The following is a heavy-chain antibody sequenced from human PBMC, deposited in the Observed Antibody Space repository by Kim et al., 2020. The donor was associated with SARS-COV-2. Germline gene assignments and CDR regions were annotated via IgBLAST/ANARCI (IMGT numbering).Heavy chain of an antibody. J-gene: IGHJ6*03. D-gene: IGHD6-19*01. V-gene: IGHV4-34*01. CDR3: ARGTRQWLVRGPYYYYMDV. CDR1: GGSFSGYY. CDR2: INHSGST. Sequence: SETLSLTCAVYGGSFSGYYWSWIRQPPAKGLEWIGEINHSGSTNYNPSLKSRVTISVDTSKNQFSLKLSSVTAADTAVYYCARGTRQWLVRGPYYYYMDVWGKGTTVTVSS.